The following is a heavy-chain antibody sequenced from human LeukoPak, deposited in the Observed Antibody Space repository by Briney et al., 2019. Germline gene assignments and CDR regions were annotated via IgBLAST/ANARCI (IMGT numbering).Heavy chain of an antibody. Sequence: SETLSLTCAVSGGSIRSGAYSWNWLRQPLGEGPEWIGYIFYSGRTSYNPSLKSRVTISVDTSKNQFSLKLTSVTAADTAVYYCARSFPSGQLWFDSWGQGTLVTVSS. CDR1: GGSIRSGAYS. CDR2: IFYSGRT. V-gene: IGHV4-30-2*01. CDR3: ARSFPSGQLWFDS. J-gene: IGHJ5*01. D-gene: IGHD1-26*01.